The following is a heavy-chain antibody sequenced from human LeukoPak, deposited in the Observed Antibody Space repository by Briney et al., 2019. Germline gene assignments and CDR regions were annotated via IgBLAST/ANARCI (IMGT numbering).Heavy chain of an antibody. D-gene: IGHD3-16*02. CDR1: GFTFSNYG. CDR2: IWYHGSNK. Sequence: PGGSLRLSCAASGFTFSNYGMHWVRQAPGKGPEWVALIWYHGSNKYYADSVKGRFTISRDNSKNTLYLQMNSLRAEDTAVYYCATPSSPSFYYYHMDVWGKGTTVTVSS. CDR3: ATPSSPSFYYYHMDV. J-gene: IGHJ6*03. V-gene: IGHV3-33*01.